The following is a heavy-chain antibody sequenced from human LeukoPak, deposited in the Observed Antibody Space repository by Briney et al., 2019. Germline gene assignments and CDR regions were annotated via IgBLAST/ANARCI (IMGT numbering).Heavy chain of an antibody. V-gene: IGHV1-8*03. CDR2: MNPNSGNT. D-gene: IGHD3-10*01. CDR3: ARGKRMVRGVIIKSVYYMDV. Sequence: ASVTVSCKASGYTFTSYDINWVRQAPGQGLEWMGWMNPNSGNTGYAQKFQGRVTITRNTSISTAYMELSSLRSEDTAVYYCARGKRMVRGVIIKSVYYMDVWGKGTTVTVSS. CDR1: GYTFTSYD. J-gene: IGHJ6*03.